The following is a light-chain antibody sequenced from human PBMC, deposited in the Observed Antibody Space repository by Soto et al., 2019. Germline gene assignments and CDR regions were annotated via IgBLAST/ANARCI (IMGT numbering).Light chain of an antibody. CDR3: QQYNSYWT. J-gene: IGKJ1*01. V-gene: IGKV1-5*03. CDR1: QSISSW. Sequence: DIQMTQSPSTLSASVGDRVTITCRASQSISSWLAWYQQKPGKPPKLLIYKTSSLESGVPSRFSGSGSGTEFTLTISSLQPDDFATYDCQQYNSYWTFGQGTKVEIK. CDR2: KTS.